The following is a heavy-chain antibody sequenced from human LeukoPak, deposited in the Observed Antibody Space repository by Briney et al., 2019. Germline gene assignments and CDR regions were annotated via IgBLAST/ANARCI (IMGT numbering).Heavy chain of an antibody. V-gene: IGHV3-13*01. D-gene: IGHD1-26*01. Sequence: GRSLRLSCAASGFTFSSYAMHWVRQATGKGLEWVSGIGTAGDTYYPGSVKGRFTISRENAKNSLYLQMNSLRVGDTAVYYCVRGRSPTLGYFDLWGRGTLVTVSS. CDR2: IGTAGDT. J-gene: IGHJ2*01. CDR3: VRGRSPTLGYFDL. CDR1: GFTFSSYA.